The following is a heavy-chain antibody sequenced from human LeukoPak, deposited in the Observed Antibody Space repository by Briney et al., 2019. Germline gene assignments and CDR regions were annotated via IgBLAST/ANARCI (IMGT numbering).Heavy chain of an antibody. CDR2: IYYSGST. CDR1: GGSISSYY. V-gene: IGHV4-59*01. J-gene: IGHJ4*02. D-gene: IGHD3-16*02. Sequence: SETLSLTCTVSGGSISSYYWSWIRQPPGKGLEWIGYIYYSGSTNYNPSPKSRVTISVDTSKNQFSLKLSSVTAADTAVYYCARGVITFGGVIVYYFDYWGQGTLVTVSS. CDR3: ARGVITFGGVIVYYFDY.